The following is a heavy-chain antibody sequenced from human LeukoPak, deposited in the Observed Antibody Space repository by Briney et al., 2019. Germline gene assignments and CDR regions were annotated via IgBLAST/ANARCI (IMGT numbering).Heavy chain of an antibody. V-gene: IGHV1-2*02. Sequence: ASVTVSFKASGYTFTGYYMHWVRQAPGQGLEWMGWINPNSGGTNYAQKFQGRVTMTRDTSISTAYMELSRLRSDDTAVYYCARAGYSGYNKPLYYFDYWGQGTLVTVSS. CDR2: INPNSGGT. CDR1: GYTFTGYY. CDR3: ARAGYSGYNKPLYYFDY. D-gene: IGHD5-12*01. J-gene: IGHJ4*02.